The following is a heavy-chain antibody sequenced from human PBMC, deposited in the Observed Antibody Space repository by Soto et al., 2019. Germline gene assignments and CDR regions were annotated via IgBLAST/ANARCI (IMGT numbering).Heavy chain of an antibody. Sequence: ASVKVSCKASGYTFTSYYVHWVRQAPGQGLEWMGIINPSGGGANFAQKFQGRVTMTRDTSTPTVYMELSSLRSEDTAVYYCARGYQLLSYFDFWGQGSLVTVSS. CDR3: ARGYQLLSYFDF. D-gene: IGHD2-2*01. J-gene: IGHJ4*02. CDR2: INPSGGGA. V-gene: IGHV1-46*01. CDR1: GYTFTSYY.